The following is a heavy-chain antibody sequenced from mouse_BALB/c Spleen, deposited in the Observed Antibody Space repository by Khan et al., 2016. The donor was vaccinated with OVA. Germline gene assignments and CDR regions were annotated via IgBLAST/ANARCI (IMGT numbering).Heavy chain of an antibody. Sequence: VQLKESGPGLVKPSQSLSLTCTVAGYSITSDYAWNWIRQFPGNKLEWMGYISYSGSTGYNPSLKSRISITRDTSTNQFFLQLNSVTTEDTATYYCASELGRYYAMDYWGQGTSVTVSS. D-gene: IGHD4-1*01. CDR3: ASELGRYYAMDY. J-gene: IGHJ4*01. CDR2: ISYSGST. V-gene: IGHV3-2*02. CDR1: GYSITSDYA.